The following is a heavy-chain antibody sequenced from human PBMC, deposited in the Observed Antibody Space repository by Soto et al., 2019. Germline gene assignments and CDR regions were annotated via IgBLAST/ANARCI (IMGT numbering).Heavy chain of an antibody. CDR1: GFTFSSYA. CDR3: ARDSLGGDFWSGYYYYYYYGMDV. V-gene: IGHV3-30-3*01. Sequence: GGSLRLSCAASGFTFSSYAMHWVRQAPGKGLERVAVISYDGSNKYYADSVKGRFTISRDNSKNTLYLQMNSLRAEDTAVYYCARDSLGGDFWSGYYYYYYYGMDVWGQGTTVTVSS. CDR2: ISYDGSNK. J-gene: IGHJ6*02. D-gene: IGHD3-3*01.